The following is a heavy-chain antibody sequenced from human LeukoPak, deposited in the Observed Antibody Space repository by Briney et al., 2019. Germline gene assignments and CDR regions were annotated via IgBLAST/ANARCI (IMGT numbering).Heavy chain of an antibody. J-gene: IGHJ4*02. V-gene: IGHV5-51*01. CDR3: AKHGSGYEPDY. CDR1: GYSFANFS. D-gene: IGHD5-12*01. Sequence: GESLKISCKVSGYSFANFSIGWVRQMPGKGLEWMGIIYPGDSATRYSPSFQGQVTFSADKSISTAFLQWSSLKASDTAMYYCAKHGSGYEPDYWGQGTLVTVSS. CDR2: IYPGDSAT.